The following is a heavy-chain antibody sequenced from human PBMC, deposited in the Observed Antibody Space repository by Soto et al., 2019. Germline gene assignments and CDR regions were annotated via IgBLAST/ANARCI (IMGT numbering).Heavy chain of an antibody. V-gene: IGHV4-39*01. Sequence: PSETLSLTCTVSGGSISSSSYYWGWIRQPPGKGLEWIGSIYYSGSTYYNPSLKSRVTISVDTSKNQFSLKLSSVTAADTAVYYCARHSRSSWFDPWGQGTLVPSPQ. CDR2: IYYSGST. CDR3: ARHSRSSWFDP. J-gene: IGHJ5*02. CDR1: GGSISSSSYY.